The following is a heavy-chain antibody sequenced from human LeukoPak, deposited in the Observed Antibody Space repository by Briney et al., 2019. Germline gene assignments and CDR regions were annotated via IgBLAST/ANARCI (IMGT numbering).Heavy chain of an antibody. CDR1: GYTFTSYA. Sequence: ASVKVSCKASGYTFTSYAMNWVRQAPGQGLEWMGWINTNTGNPMYAQGFTGRFVFSLDTSVSTAYLQISSLKAEDTAVYYCARDGRLRVLDAFDIWGQGTMVTVSS. CDR2: INTNTGNP. J-gene: IGHJ3*02. V-gene: IGHV7-4-1*02. CDR3: ARDGRLRVLDAFDI. D-gene: IGHD2-21*01.